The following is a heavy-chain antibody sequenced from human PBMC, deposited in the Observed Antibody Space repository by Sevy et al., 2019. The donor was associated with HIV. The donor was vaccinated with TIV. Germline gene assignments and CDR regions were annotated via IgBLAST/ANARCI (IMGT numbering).Heavy chain of an antibody. CDR1: GFSFSYYG. D-gene: IGHD1-26*01. Sequence: GGSLRLSCIGSGFSFSYYGIHWVRQSPGKGLDWVALISHDGINEYYADSVKGRFIISRDNSKNTVYLEMNSLRNEDTAIYFCANAYSGSYSHSYLYALDVWGQGTTVTVSS. V-gene: IGHV3-30*18. J-gene: IGHJ6*02. CDR3: ANAYSGSYSHSYLYALDV. CDR2: ISHDGINE.